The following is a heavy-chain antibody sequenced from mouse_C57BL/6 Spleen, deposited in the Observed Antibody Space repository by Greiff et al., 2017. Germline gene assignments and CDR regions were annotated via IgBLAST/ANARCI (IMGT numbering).Heavy chain of an antibody. CDR3: TGYGNYD. CDR2: SYPGSGNT. V-gene: IGHV1-76*01. Sequence: VQLQQSGAELVRPGASVKLSCKASVFTFTFFDILRPPQRPGQGLERIARSYPGSGNTYYNEKFKGKATLTAEKSSSTAYMELSSLTNEDSAVYDCTGYGNYDWGQGTTLTVSS. D-gene: IGHD2-10*02. J-gene: IGHJ2*01. CDR1: VFTFTFFD.